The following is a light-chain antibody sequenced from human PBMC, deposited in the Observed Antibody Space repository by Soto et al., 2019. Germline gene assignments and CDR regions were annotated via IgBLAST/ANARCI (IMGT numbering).Light chain of an antibody. CDR3: QQYNNWPRT. CDR2: GAS. Sequence: EIVMTQSPATRSVSPGERATLSCRASQSVSSNLAWYQQKPGQAPRLLIYGASTRATGIPARFSGSGSGTEFTLTISSLQSEDFAVYYRQQYNNWPRTFGQGTKVEIK. J-gene: IGKJ1*01. CDR1: QSVSSN. V-gene: IGKV3-15*01.